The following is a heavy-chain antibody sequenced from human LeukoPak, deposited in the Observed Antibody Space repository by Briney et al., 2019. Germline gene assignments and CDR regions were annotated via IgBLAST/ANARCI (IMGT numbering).Heavy chain of an antibody. J-gene: IGHJ5*02. CDR1: GGSISSYY. CDR2: TYTSGST. D-gene: IGHD6-13*01. V-gene: IGHV4-4*07. CDR3: ARDRSSSWYGWFDP. Sequence: SETLSLTCTVSGGSISSYYWSWIRQPAGKGLEWIGRTYTSGSTNYNPSLKSRVTMSVDTSKNQFSLKLSSVTAADTAVYYCARDRSSSWYGWFDPWGQGTLVTVSS.